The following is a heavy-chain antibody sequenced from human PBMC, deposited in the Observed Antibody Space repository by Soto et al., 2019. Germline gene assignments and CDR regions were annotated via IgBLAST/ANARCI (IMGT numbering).Heavy chain of an antibody. Sequence: GGSLRLSCAASGFTFSSYGMHWVRQAPGKGLEWVAVISYDGSNKYYADSVKGRFTISRDNSKNTLYLQMNSLRAEDTAVYYCAKDKSIVGALNCPFDPWGQRTLVTVSS. CDR3: AKDKSIVGALNCPFDP. V-gene: IGHV3-30*18. J-gene: IGHJ5*02. CDR1: GFTFSSYG. CDR2: ISYDGSNK. D-gene: IGHD1-26*01.